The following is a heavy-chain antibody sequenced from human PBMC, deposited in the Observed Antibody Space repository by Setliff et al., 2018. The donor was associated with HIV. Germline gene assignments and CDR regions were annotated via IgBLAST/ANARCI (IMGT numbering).Heavy chain of an antibody. CDR2: IKSKTDGGTD. V-gene: IGHV3-15*07. CDR3: ATAPGYYDSSPFDW. Sequence: GGSLRLSCAASGFIFSNAWMNWVRQAPGKGLEWVGRIKSKTDGGTDDYAAPVRGRFTFSREDSKNTVYLQMNSLKTEDTAGYYCATAPGYYDSSPFDWWGPGTLVTVSS. J-gene: IGHJ4*02. CDR1: GFIFSNAW. D-gene: IGHD3-22*01.